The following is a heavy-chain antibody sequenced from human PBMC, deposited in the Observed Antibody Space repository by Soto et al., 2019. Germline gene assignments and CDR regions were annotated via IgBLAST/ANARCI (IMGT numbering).Heavy chain of an antibody. V-gene: IGHV4-39*01. J-gene: IGHJ5*01. CDR2: IYYSGSP. Sequence: PSETLSLTCTVSGGSISSSSYYWGWIRQPPGKGLEWIGSIYYSGSPYNSPSLKSRVTMSVDTSSNQFSLKLSSVTAGDTAVYYCASLYCDRRVYYWFDFWGQGTLVTVSS. CDR3: ASLYCDRRVYYWFDF. D-gene: IGHD3-22*01. CDR1: GGSISSSSYY.